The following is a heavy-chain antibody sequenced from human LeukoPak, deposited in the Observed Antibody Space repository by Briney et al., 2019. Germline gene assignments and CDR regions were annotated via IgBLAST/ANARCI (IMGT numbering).Heavy chain of an antibody. CDR3: AKDGIYYYDSSGYFQH. D-gene: IGHD3-22*01. CDR2: ISWNSGSI. V-gene: IGHV3-9*01. J-gene: IGHJ1*01. Sequence: PGGSLRLSCAASGFTLDDYAMHWVRQAPGKGLEWVSGISWNSGSIGYADSVKGRFTISRDNAKNSLYLQMNSLRAEDTALYYCAKDGIYYYDSSGYFQHWGQGTLVTVSS. CDR1: GFTLDDYA.